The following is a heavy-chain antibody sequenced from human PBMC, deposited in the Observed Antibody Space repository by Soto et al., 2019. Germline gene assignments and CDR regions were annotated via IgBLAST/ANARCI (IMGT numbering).Heavy chain of an antibody. Sequence: ASVKVSCKVSGYTLTELSMHWVRQAPGKGLEWMGGFDPEDGETIYAQKFQGRVTMTEDTSTDTAYMELSSLRSEDTAVYYCATAGRPKNDYDILTGYHGPYYYYMDVWGKGTTVTVSS. J-gene: IGHJ6*03. CDR1: GYTLTELS. V-gene: IGHV1-24*01. CDR2: FDPEDGET. D-gene: IGHD3-9*01. CDR3: ATAGRPKNDYDILTGYHGPYYYYMDV.